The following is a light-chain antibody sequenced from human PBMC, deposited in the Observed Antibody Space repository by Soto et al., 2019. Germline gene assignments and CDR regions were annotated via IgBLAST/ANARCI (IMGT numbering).Light chain of an antibody. CDR2: EVS. V-gene: IGLV2-8*01. CDR1: SSDVGGYNY. Sequence: QSALPQPPSASGSPGQSVTISCTGTSSDVGGYNYVSWYQQHPGKAPKLMIYEVSKRPSGVPDRLYGSKSGNTASLTVSGLQAEDEADYYCSSYAGGNNWVFGGGTKLTVL. J-gene: IGLJ3*02. CDR3: SSYAGGNNWV.